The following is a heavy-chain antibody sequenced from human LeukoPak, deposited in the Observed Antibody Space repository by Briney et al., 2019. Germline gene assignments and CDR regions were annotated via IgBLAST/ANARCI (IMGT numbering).Heavy chain of an antibody. Sequence: PSETLSLTCTVSGVSINDYYWTWIRQPAGKGLEWIGQIYPSESPKYNPSLESRVTMSVDTSKKQFSLQLTFVTVADTGVYYCARRASSTGWSFGSWGQGTQVTVSS. CDR2: IYPSESP. CDR1: GVSINDYY. D-gene: IGHD6-19*01. V-gene: IGHV4-4*07. J-gene: IGHJ4*02. CDR3: ARRASSTGWSFGS.